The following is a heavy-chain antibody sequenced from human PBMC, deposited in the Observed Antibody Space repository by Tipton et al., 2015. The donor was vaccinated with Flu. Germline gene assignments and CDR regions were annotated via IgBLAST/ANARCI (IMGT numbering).Heavy chain of an antibody. CDR1: GFTFTSSA. CDR3: AKDKGGSQFSYLGMEV. Sequence: SLRLSCAASGFTFTSSAMTWVRQAPGKGLEWVAVISYDGSNKYYGDFVKGRFTISRDNSKNTLYLEMNSLRSEDTAVFYCAKDKGGSQFSYLGMEVWGQGTTVTVSS. CDR2: ISYDGSNK. D-gene: IGHD1-26*01. V-gene: IGHV3-30*04. J-gene: IGHJ6*02.